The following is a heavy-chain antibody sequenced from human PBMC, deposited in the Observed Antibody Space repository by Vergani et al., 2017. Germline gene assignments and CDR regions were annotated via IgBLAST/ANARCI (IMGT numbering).Heavy chain of an antibody. J-gene: IGHJ5*02. D-gene: IGHD3-10*01. V-gene: IGHV4-59*01. CDR2: IYYSGST. CDR3: SRGSRGGSGSYYT. CDR1: GGSISSYY. Sequence: QVQLQESGPGLVKPSETLSLTCTVSGGSISSYYWSWIRQPPGQGLEWIGYIYYSGSTNYNPSLKSRVTISVDTSKNQFSLKLSSVTAADTAVYYCSRGSRGGSGSYYTWGQGTLVTVSS.